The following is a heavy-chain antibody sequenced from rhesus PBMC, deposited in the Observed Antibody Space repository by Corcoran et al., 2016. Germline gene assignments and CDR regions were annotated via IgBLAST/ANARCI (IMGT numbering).Heavy chain of an antibody. Sequence: QLQLQESGPGLVKPSETLSLTCAVSGYSISSGYGWSWIRQPPGKELEWIGYISFSVSTSYNPSLKSRVTISRDTSKNQFSLKLSSVTAADTAVYYCARESGGGLGYWGQGVLVTVSS. D-gene: IGHD1-44*01. CDR3: ARESGGGLGY. J-gene: IGHJ4*01. CDR1: GYSISSGYG. CDR2: ISFSVST. V-gene: IGHV4-122*02.